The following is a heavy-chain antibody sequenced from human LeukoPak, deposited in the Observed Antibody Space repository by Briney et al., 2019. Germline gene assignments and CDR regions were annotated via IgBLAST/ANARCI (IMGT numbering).Heavy chain of an antibody. V-gene: IGHV3-23*01. CDR3: AKESLLWFGELWEGCFDY. J-gene: IGHJ4*02. D-gene: IGHD3-10*01. CDR2: ISGSGGST. Sequence: GGSLRLSCAASGFTFSSYAMSWVRQAPGKGLEWVSAISGSGGSTYYADSVKGRFTISRDNSKNTLYLQMNSLRAEDTAVYYCAKESLLWFGELWEGCFDYWGQGTLVTVSS. CDR1: GFTFSSYA.